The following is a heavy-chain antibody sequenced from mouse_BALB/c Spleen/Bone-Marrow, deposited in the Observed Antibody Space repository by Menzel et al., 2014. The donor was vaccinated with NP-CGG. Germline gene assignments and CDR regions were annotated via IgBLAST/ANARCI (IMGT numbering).Heavy chain of an antibody. CDR1: GFDFSRYW. CDR3: ARLNYYGNLIV. CDR2: INPDSSTI. J-gene: IGHJ1*01. V-gene: IGHV4-1*02. Sequence: EVKVIESGGGLVQPGGSLKLSCAASGFDFSRYWMSWVRQAPGKGLEWIGEINPDSSTINYTPSLKDKFIISRDNAKNTLYLQISKVRSEDTALYYCARLNYYGNLIVWGAGTTVTVSS. D-gene: IGHD1-1*01.